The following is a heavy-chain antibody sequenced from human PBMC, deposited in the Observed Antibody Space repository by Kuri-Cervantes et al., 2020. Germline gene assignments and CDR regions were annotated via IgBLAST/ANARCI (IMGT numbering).Heavy chain of an antibody. J-gene: IGHJ4*02. CDR3: AHRYYDSSGYSFDY. CDR1: GFSLTTDGVG. CDR2: IYWDDDK. V-gene: IGHV2-5*02. Sequence: SGPTLVKPTQTLTLTCTFSGFSLTTDGVGVGWIRQPPGKALEWLALIYWDDDKRYSPSLKSRLTITKDTSKNQVVLTMTNMDPVDTATYYCAHRYYDSSGYSFDYWGQGTLVTVSS. D-gene: IGHD3-22*01.